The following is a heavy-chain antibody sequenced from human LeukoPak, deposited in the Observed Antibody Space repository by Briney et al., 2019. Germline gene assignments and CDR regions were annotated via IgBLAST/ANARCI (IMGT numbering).Heavy chain of an antibody. V-gene: IGHV1-2*02. CDR1: GYTFTGYY. D-gene: IGHD2-21*02. Sequence: ASVKVSCKASGYTFTGYYMHWVRQAPGQGLEWMGWINPNSGGTNYAQKFQGRVTMTRDTSTSTVYMELSSLRSEDTAVYYCARGGAYCGGDCFDYWGQGTLVTVSS. CDR3: ARGGAYCGGDCFDY. CDR2: INPNSGGT. J-gene: IGHJ4*02.